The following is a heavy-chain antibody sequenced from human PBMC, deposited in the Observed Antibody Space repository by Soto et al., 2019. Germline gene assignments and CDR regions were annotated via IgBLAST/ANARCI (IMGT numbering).Heavy chain of an antibody. D-gene: IGHD2-21*02. J-gene: IGHJ4*02. CDR1: GGTFSSYA. CDR3: ARVGQHLGGGSDCCLGAFDY. CDR2: IIPIFGTA. V-gene: IGHV1-69*13. Sequence: SVKVSCKASGGTFSSYAISWVRQAPRQGLEWMGGIIPIFGTANYAQKFQGRVTITADESTSTAYMELSSLRSEDTAVYYCARVGQHLGGGSDCCLGAFDYWGQGALV.